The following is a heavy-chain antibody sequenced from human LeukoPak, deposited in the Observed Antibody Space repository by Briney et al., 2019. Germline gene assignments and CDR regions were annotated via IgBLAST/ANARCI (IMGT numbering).Heavy chain of an antibody. V-gene: IGHV3-13*04. D-gene: IGHD5-18*01. Sequence: PGGSLRLSCAASGFTFSSYDMHWVRQATGKGLEWVSAIGTDGDTYYRASVKGRFTISRENARKSLHLQMTSLTVGDMAVYYCVRAGYGLDYWGQGILVTVSS. CDR2: IGTDGDT. CDR1: GFTFSSYD. J-gene: IGHJ4*02. CDR3: VRAGYGLDY.